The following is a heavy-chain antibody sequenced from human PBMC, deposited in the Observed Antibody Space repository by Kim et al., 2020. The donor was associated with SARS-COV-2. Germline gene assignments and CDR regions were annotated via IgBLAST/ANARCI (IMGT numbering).Heavy chain of an antibody. J-gene: IGHJ4*02. CDR3: AREIELERRTYYFDY. V-gene: IGHV3-53*04. Sequence: GGSLRLSCAASGFTVSSNYMSWVRQAPGKGLEWVSVIYSGGSTYYADSVKGRFTISRHNSKNTLYLQMNSLRAEDTAVYYCAREIELERRTYYFDYWGQGTLVTVSS. CDR2: IYSGGST. CDR1: GFTVSSNY. D-gene: IGHD1-1*01.